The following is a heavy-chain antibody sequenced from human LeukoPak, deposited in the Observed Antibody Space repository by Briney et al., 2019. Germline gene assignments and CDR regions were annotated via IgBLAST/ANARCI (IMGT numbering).Heavy chain of an antibody. CDR3: AKDFYQLPTGVFQH. D-gene: IGHD2-2*01. Sequence: PGGSLRLSCAVSGFTFSTYGMHWVRQAPGKGLEWVAFIRYDGNNKYYADSVKGRFTISRDNSKNTLYLQMNSLRAEDTAVYYCAKDFYQLPTGVFQHWGQGTLVTVSS. V-gene: IGHV3-30*02. CDR1: GFTFSTYG. J-gene: IGHJ1*01. CDR2: IRYDGNNK.